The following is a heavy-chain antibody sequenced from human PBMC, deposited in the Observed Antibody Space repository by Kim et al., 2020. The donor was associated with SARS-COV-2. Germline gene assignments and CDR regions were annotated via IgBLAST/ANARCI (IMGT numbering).Heavy chain of an antibody. Sequence: GGSLRLSCAASGFTFSSYGMHWVRQAPGKGLEWVAVISYDGSNKYYADSVKGRFTISRDNSKNTLYLQMNSLRAEDTAVYYCAKDLRRGYSYGSLFDPWGQGTLVTVSS. CDR3: AKDLRRGYSYGSLFDP. CDR1: GFTFSSYG. D-gene: IGHD5-18*01. J-gene: IGHJ5*02. V-gene: IGHV3-30*18. CDR2: ISYDGSNK.